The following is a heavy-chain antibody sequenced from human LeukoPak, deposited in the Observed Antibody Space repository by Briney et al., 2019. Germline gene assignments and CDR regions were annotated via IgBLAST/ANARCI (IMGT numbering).Heavy chain of an antibody. Sequence: PGGSLRLSCAASGFTVSSNYMTWIRQAPGKGLEWVSAISGSGGSTYYADSVKGRFTISRDNSKSTLYLQMNSLRAEDTAVYYCAKEPSRYSSGWYVDYWGQGTLVTVSS. D-gene: IGHD6-19*01. V-gene: IGHV3-23*01. J-gene: IGHJ4*02. CDR1: GFTVSSNY. CDR2: ISGSGGST. CDR3: AKEPSRYSSGWYVDY.